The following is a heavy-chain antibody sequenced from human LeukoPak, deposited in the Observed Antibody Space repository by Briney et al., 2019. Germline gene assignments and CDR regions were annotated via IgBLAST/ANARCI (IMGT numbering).Heavy chain of an antibody. J-gene: IGHJ4*02. D-gene: IGHD6-19*01. Sequence: GGSLRLSCAASGFTFSSHNMNWVRQAPMKGLEWVSSIGTDGSYIYYADSLKGRFTISRDNAKNSLYLQMDSLRAEDTAVYYCARYNSGWNDYWGQGTLVTVSS. V-gene: IGHV3-21*01. CDR3: ARYNSGWNDY. CDR2: IGTDGSYI. CDR1: GFTFSSHN.